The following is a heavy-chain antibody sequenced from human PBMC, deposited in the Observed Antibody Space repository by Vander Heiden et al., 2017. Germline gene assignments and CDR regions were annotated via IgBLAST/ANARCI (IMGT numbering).Heavy chain of an antibody. Sequence: HVPLVESGGGVVQPGRSLRLSCAASGFTFRTYGMHWVRQAPGKGLEWVAVTSYDGRNNYYAESVKGRFTISRDNSKNTLYLQMNSLRAEDTAVYYCATSSGYYLGSFDYWGQGTLVTVSS. J-gene: IGHJ4*02. CDR1: GFTFRTYG. CDR2: TSYDGRNN. V-gene: IGHV3-30*03. D-gene: IGHD3-22*01. CDR3: ATSSGYYLGSFDY.